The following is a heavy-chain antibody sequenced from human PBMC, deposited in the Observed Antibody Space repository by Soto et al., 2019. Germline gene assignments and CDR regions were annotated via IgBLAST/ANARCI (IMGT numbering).Heavy chain of an antibody. CDR2: INHSGST. CDR1: GGSFSGYY. J-gene: IGHJ5*02. D-gene: IGHD2-2*01. Sequence: NPSETLSLTCAVYGGSFSGYYWSWIRQPPGKGLEWIGEINHSGSTNYNPSLKSRVTISVDTSKNQFSLKLSSVTAADTAVYYCARVARYCSSTSCYQRWFDPWGQGTLVTVSS. CDR3: ARVARYCSSTSCYQRWFDP. V-gene: IGHV4-34*01.